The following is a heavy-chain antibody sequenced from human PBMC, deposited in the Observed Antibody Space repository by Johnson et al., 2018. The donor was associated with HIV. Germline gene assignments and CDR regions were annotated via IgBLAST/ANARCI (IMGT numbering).Heavy chain of an antibody. Sequence: VQLVESGGGLVQPGGSLRLSCAASGFTFSNSWMHWVRQAPGEGLVWVSHINSDGGSTSYVDSVKGRFTISRDNARNTLYLQMNSLRADDTAVYYCAREGPSERAGFDIWGQGTMVTVSS. J-gene: IGHJ3*02. CDR2: INSDGGST. CDR3: AREGPSERAGFDI. V-gene: IGHV3-74*01. CDR1: GFTFSNSW.